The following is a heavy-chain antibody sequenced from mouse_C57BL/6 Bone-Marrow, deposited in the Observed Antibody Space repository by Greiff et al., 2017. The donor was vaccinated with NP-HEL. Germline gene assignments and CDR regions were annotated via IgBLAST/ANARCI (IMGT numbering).Heavy chain of an antibody. Sequence: QVQLQQSGAELVRPGASVTLSCKASGYTFTDYEMHWVKQTPVHGLEWIGAIDPETGGTAYNQKFKGKAILTVDKSSSTAYMERRSLTSEDSAVYYCTEGITTVVPDFDYWGQGTTLTVSS. D-gene: IGHD1-1*01. J-gene: IGHJ2*01. CDR1: GYTFTDYE. CDR2: IDPETGGT. CDR3: TEGITTVVPDFDY. V-gene: IGHV1-15*01.